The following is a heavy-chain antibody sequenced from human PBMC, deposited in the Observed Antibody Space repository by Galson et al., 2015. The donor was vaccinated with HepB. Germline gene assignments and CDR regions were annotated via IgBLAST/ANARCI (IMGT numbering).Heavy chain of an antibody. J-gene: IGHJ6*02. V-gene: IGHV3-48*04. CDR1: EFIFSRYS. CDR2: ISSDNKTI. Sequence: SLRLSCAGSEFIFSRYSMNWVRQAPGKGPEWLAFISSDNKTIYYGDSVRGQFTISRDNAKNSLYLQMNNLRAEDAAVYYCAMTLRVYYYGMDVWGQGTTVSVSS. CDR3: AMTLRVYYYGMDV. D-gene: IGHD3-16*01.